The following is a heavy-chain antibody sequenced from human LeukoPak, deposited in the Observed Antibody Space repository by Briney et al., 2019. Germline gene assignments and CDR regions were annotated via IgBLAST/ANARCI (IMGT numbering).Heavy chain of an antibody. CDR2: IYYSGST. Sequence: SETLSLTCTVSGGSISSSSYYWGWIRQPPGKGLEWIGSIYYSGSTYYNPSLKSRVTISVDTSKNQFSLKLSSVTAADTAVYYCARDALNSYSSSWTGYFDYWGQGTLVTVSS. CDR1: GGSISSSSYY. D-gene: IGHD6-13*01. J-gene: IGHJ4*02. V-gene: IGHV4-39*07. CDR3: ARDALNSYSSSWTGYFDY.